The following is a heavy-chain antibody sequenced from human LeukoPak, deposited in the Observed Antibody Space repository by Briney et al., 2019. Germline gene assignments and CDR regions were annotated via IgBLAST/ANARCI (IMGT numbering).Heavy chain of an antibody. CDR2: FDPEDGET. CDR1: GYTLTELS. CDR3: ATVYYGSGPGGY. V-gene: IGHV1-24*01. J-gene: IGHJ4*02. Sequence: ASVKVSCKVSGYTLTELSMHWVRQAPGKGLEWMGGFDPEDGETIYAQKFQGRVTMTEDTSTDTAYMELSSLRSEDTAVYYCATVYYGSGPGGYWGQGTLVTVSS. D-gene: IGHD3-10*01.